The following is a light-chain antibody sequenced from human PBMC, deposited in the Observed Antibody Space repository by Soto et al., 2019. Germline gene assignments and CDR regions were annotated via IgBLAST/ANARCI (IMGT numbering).Light chain of an antibody. CDR1: RGSIASSS. J-gene: IGLJ2*01. CDR3: QSYDGYNVV. CDR2: EDN. V-gene: IGLV6-57*04. Sequence: NFMLTQPHSVSESPGKTVSISCTRSRGSIASSSVQWYQQRPGSAPTTVIYEDNQRPSGVPDRFSGSIDSSSNSASLTISGLQTEDEADYYCQSYDGYNVVFGGGTKVTVL.